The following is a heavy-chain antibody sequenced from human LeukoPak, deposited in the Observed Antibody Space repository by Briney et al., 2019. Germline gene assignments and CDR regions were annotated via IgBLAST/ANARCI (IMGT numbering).Heavy chain of an antibody. Sequence: QTGGSLRLSCTVSGFNLSDYVLSWVRQAPGKGLEWVALIYSGGGTVYADSVKGRFTISRDSSKNTLFLQMNSLKPEDTAMYHCTRNRPETPLGYWGQGTLVTVSS. J-gene: IGHJ4*02. CDR2: IYSGGGT. D-gene: IGHD1-14*01. CDR1: GFNLSDYV. V-gene: IGHV3-53*01. CDR3: TRNRPETPLGY.